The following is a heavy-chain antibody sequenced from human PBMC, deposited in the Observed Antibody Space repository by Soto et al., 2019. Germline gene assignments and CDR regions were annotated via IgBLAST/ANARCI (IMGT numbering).Heavy chain of an antibody. V-gene: IGHV3-48*03. CDR2: ISSSGSTI. J-gene: IGHJ3*02. CDR3: ARDGVSHDAFDI. Sequence: GGSLRLSCAASGFTFSSYEMNWVRQAPGKGLEWVSYISSSGSTIYYADSVKGRFTISRDNAKNSLYLQMNSLRAEDTAVYYCARDGVSHDAFDIWGQGTTVTVSS. CDR1: GFTFSSYE. D-gene: IGHD3-16*01.